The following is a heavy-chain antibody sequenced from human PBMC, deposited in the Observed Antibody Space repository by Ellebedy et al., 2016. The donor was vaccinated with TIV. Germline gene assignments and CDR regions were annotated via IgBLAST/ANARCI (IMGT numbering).Heavy chain of an antibody. CDR2: ISHTGGRT. CDR3: AKGRGGGSDSSAPRYYFDY. J-gene: IGHJ4*02. Sequence: GESLKISCAASGFTFSSYAMSWVRQAPGKGLEWVSTISHTGGRTYYADSVGGRFTISRDNSKKTLYLQMNSLRAEDTAVYSCAKGRGGGSDSSAPRYYFDYWGLGTLVTVSS. CDR1: GFTFSSYA. D-gene: IGHD3-22*01. V-gene: IGHV3-23*01.